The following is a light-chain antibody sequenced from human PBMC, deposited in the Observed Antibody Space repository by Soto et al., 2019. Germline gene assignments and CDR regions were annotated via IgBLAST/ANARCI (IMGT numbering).Light chain of an antibody. Sequence: QSVLTQPPSASGSPGQSVTLSCTGASSDVGYYNYVSWYQQYPGKAPKLMIFEVSKRPSGVPDRFSGSKSGNTASLTVSGLQAEDEADYYCSSYTGSNNLIFGGGTKLTVL. CDR2: EVS. CDR1: SSDVGYYNY. CDR3: SSYTGSNNLI. V-gene: IGLV2-8*01. J-gene: IGLJ2*01.